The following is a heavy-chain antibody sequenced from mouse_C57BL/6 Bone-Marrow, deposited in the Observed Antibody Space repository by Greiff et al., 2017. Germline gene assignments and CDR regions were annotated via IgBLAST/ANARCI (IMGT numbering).Heavy chain of an antibody. CDR1: GFSLTSYG. CDR2: IWSGGST. V-gene: IGHV2-2*01. Sequence: VQLQQSGPGLVQPSQSLSITCTVSGFSLTSYGVHWVRQSPGKGLEWLGVIWSGGSTDYNAAFISRLSISKDNSKSQVFFKMNSLQADDTAIYYCARHRIYYYGSSYSYYFDYWGQGTTLTVSS. CDR3: ARHRIYYYGSSYSYYFDY. J-gene: IGHJ2*01. D-gene: IGHD1-1*01.